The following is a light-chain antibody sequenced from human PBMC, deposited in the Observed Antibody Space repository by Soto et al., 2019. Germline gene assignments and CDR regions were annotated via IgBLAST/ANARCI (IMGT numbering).Light chain of an antibody. V-gene: IGKV3-15*01. CDR2: GAS. CDR1: ESVSNN. CDR3: QQYDTWPPSNT. J-gene: IGKJ5*01. Sequence: EIMYTHCAVTLSAGPGQRGTGCLKPSESVSNNYLAWNQQKPGQAPSLLYYGASTSATGIPARFTGSGSGTEFTLPITSLQSEDFAVNYCQQYDTWPPSNTSGQGTRLEI.